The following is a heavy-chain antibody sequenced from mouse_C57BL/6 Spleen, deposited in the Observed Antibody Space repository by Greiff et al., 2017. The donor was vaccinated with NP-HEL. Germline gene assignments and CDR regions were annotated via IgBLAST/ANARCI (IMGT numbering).Heavy chain of an antibody. J-gene: IGHJ2*01. Sequence: EVKVEESGGGLVQPGGSMKLSCVASGFTFSNYWMNWVRQSPEKGLEWVAQIRLKSDNYATHYAESVKGRFTISRDYSKSIVYLQMNNLRAEDTGIYYCYGSSLYYFDYWGQGTTLTVSS. CDR3: YGSSLYYFDY. CDR2: IRLKSDNYAT. D-gene: IGHD1-1*01. V-gene: IGHV6-3*01. CDR1: GFTFSNYW.